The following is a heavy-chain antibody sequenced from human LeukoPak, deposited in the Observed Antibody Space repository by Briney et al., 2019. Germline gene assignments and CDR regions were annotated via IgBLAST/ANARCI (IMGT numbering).Heavy chain of an antibody. J-gene: IGHJ4*02. CDR1: GYTFTSYD. CDR3: ANYCSSTSCSFDY. CDR2: MNPNSGNT. V-gene: IGHV1-8*01. Sequence: ASVKVSCKASGYTFTSYDINWVRQATGQGLEWMGWMNPNSGNTGYAQKFQGRVTMTEDTSTDTAYMELSSLRSEDTAVYYCANYCSSTSCSFDYWGQGTLVTVSS. D-gene: IGHD2-2*01.